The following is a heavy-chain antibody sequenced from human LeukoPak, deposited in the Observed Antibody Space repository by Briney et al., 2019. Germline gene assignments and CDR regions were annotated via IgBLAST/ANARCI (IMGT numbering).Heavy chain of an antibody. J-gene: IGHJ4*02. V-gene: IGHV6-1*01. CDR2: TYYRSKWYN. D-gene: IGHD5-12*01. Sequence: SQTLSLTCAISGDSVSSNSAAWNWIRQSPSRGLEWLGRTYYRSKWYNDYAVSVKSRITINPDTPKNQFSLQLNSVTPEDTAVYYCAREGSGYDWVGTWQLIDYWGQGTLVTVSS. CDR3: AREGSGYDWVGTWQLIDY. CDR1: GDSVSSNSAA.